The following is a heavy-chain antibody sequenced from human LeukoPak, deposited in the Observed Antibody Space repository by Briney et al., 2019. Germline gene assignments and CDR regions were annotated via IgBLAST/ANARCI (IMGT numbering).Heavy chain of an antibody. CDR1: GFTFSSYA. Sequence: GGSLRLSCAASGFTFSSYAMSWVRQAPGKGLEWVSAISGSGSSTYYADSVKGRFTISRDNSKNALYLQMNSLRAEDTAVYYCARGGATNYDFWSGYFTVYYYYYMDVWGKGTTVTVSS. CDR2: ISGSGSST. J-gene: IGHJ6*03. V-gene: IGHV3-23*01. D-gene: IGHD3-3*01. CDR3: ARGGATNYDFWSGYFTVYYYYYMDV.